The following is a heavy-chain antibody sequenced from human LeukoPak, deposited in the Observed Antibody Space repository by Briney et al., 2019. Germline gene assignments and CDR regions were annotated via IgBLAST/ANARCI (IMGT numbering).Heavy chain of an antibody. CDR3: AKGGRTVTDI. CDR2: ISGSGGST. D-gene: IGHD4-17*01. Sequence: GASVKVSCKASGGTFSSYAMSWVRQAPGKGLEWVSAISGSGGSTYYADSVKGRFTISRDNSKNTLYLQMNSLRAEDTAVYYCAKGGRTVTDIWGQGTMVTVSS. V-gene: IGHV3-23*01. CDR1: GGTFSSYA. J-gene: IGHJ3*02.